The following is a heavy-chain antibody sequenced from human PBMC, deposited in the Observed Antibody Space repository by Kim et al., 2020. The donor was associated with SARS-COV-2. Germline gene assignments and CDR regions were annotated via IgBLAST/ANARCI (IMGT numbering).Heavy chain of an antibody. Sequence: GGSLRLSCAASGFTFSSYAMSWVRQAPGKGLEWVSAISGSGGSTYYADSVKGRFTISRDNSKNTLYLQMNSLRAEDTAVYYCALAMVRGFHYYYYYGMDVWGQGTTVTVSS. CDR3: ALAMVRGFHYYYYYGMDV. J-gene: IGHJ6*02. V-gene: IGHV3-23*01. CDR2: ISGSGGST. D-gene: IGHD3-10*01. CDR1: GFTFSSYA.